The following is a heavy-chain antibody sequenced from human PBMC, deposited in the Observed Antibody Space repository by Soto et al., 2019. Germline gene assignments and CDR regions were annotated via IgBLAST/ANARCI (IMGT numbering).Heavy chain of an antibody. CDR1: GYTFTGYY. D-gene: IGHD2-21*02. Sequence: ASVKVSCKASGYTFTGYYMHWVRQAPGQGLEWKGWINPNSGGTNYAQKFQGWVTMTRDTSISTAYMELSRLRSDDTAVYYCARSVVVVTASGGYYGMDVWGQGTTVTVS. V-gene: IGHV1-2*04. CDR2: INPNSGGT. J-gene: IGHJ6*02. CDR3: ARSVVVVTASGGYYGMDV.